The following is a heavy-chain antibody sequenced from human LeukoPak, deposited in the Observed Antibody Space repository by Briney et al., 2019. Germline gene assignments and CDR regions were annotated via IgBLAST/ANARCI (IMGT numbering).Heavy chain of an antibody. CDR1: GFTFSSSA. V-gene: IGHV3-33*08. CDR3: ARDSASIAAAVYWYFDL. J-gene: IGHJ2*01. D-gene: IGHD6-13*01. Sequence: GGSLRLSCAASGFTFSSSAMSWDRQAPGKGLEGVAVIWYDGSNEYYADSVKGRFTISRDNAKNTLYLQMNSLRAEDTAVYHCARDSASIAAAVYWYFDLWGRGTLVTVSS. CDR2: IWYDGSNE.